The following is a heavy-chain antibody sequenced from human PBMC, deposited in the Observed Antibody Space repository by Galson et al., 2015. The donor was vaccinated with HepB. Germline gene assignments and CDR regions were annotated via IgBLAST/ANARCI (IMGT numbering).Heavy chain of an antibody. Sequence: SVKVSCKASGYTFTSYDIHWVRQPPGQGLEWMGVINLSGDFTNYTQTYQGRVTMTTDTSTTTVYMELSSLRSEDTALCFCARGRYSSAWSLDSWGQGTLVTVSS. V-gene: IGHV1-46*01. J-gene: IGHJ4*02. D-gene: IGHD6-19*01. CDR2: INLSGDFT. CDR1: GYTFTSYD. CDR3: ARGRYSSAWSLDS.